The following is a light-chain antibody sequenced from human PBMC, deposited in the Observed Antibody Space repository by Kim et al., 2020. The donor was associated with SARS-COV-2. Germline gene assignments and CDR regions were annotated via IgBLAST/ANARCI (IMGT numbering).Light chain of an antibody. CDR2: ITP. CDR3: QKYGSIPST. J-gene: IGKJ5*01. CDR1: QSVISNY. Sequence: SPGERATPCGRASQSVISNYIAWYQQKPGQAPRRLIYITPTRASGIPDRVSGSGSVTDFTLTISKLETEDIAVYYCQKYGSIPSTFGQGTRREIK. V-gene: IGKV3-20*01.